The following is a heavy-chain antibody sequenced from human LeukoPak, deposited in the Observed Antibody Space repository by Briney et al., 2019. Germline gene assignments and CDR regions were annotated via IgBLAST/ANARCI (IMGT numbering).Heavy chain of an antibody. V-gene: IGHV4-59*01. CDR2: IYYSGST. J-gene: IGHJ2*01. CDR3: ARDGVATTYWYFDL. D-gene: IGHD5-12*01. CDR1: GGSISSYY. Sequence: KASETLSLTCTVYGGSISSYYWSWIRQPPGKGLGWIGDIYYSGSTNYNPSLKSRVTISVDTSKNQFSLKLSSVTAADTAVYYCARDGVATTYWYFDLWGRGTLVTVSS.